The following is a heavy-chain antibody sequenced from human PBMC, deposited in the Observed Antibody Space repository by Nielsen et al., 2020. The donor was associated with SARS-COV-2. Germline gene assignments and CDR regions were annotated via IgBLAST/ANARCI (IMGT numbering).Heavy chain of an antibody. J-gene: IGHJ5*02. CDR3: ARHRIYCSGGSCYSFWFDP. CDR2: IYYCGST. CDR1: GGSISSSSYY. Sequence: SETLSLTCTVSGGSISSSSYYWGWIRQPPGKGLEWIGSIYYCGSTYYNPSLKSRVTISVDTSKNQFSLKLSSVTAADTAVYYCARHRIYCSGGSCYSFWFDPWGQGTLVTVSS. D-gene: IGHD2-15*01. V-gene: IGHV4-39*01.